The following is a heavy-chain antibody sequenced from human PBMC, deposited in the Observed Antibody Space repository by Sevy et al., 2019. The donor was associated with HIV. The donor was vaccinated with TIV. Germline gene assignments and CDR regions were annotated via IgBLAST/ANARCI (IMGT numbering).Heavy chain of an antibody. J-gene: IGHJ4*02. CDR3: AKDNVYSSSLYYFDY. CDR2: ISGSGGST. Sequence: GGSLRLSCAASGFTFSSYAMSWVRQAPGKGLEWVSAISGSGGSTYYADSVKGRFTISRDNSKNRLNLQMNSLRAEDTAVYYWAKDNVYSSSLYYFDYWGQGTLVTVSS. CDR1: GFTFSSYA. V-gene: IGHV3-23*01. D-gene: IGHD6-6*01.